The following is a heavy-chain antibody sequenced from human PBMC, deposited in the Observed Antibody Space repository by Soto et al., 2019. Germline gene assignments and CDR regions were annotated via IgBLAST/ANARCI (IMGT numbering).Heavy chain of an antibody. Sequence: PGGSLRLSCAASGFTFSSYSMNWVRQAPGKGLEWVSSISSSSSYIYYADSVKGRFTISRDNAKNSLYLQMNSLRAEDTAVYYCARAPTFDFWSGYYTGILLDYWGQGTLVTVSS. CDR3: ARAPTFDFWSGYYTGILLDY. D-gene: IGHD3-3*01. V-gene: IGHV3-21*01. CDR1: GFTFSSYS. J-gene: IGHJ4*02. CDR2: ISSSSSYI.